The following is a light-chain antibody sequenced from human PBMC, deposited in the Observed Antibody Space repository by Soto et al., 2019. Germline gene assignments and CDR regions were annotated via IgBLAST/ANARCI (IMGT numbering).Light chain of an antibody. V-gene: IGLV2-14*01. Sequence: QSVLTQPASVSGSPGESITVSCFGSISDIGSHNYVSWYRQYPGEAPRLLIYEVHYRPSGVSSRFSGSKSGNTASLTISGLQAEEEAHSPCASYLTTRPLEVFGTGTKVTV. CDR3: ASYLTTRPLEV. J-gene: IGLJ1*01. CDR1: ISDIGSHNY. CDR2: EVH.